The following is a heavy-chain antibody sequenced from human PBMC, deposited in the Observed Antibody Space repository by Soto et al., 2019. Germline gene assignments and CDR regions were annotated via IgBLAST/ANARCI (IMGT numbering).Heavy chain of an antibody. CDR3: ARQDYSTTWYLKY. Sequence: EVQLLESGGGVVQPGGSLRLSCAASGFTFSAYAMSWVRQAPGKGLEWVSVISDSGGATYYADSVKGRFTISRDNSKNTLYLQMNSLRAEDTVVYYCARQDYSTTWYLKYWGQGTLVTVSS. J-gene: IGHJ4*02. CDR1: GFTFSAYA. CDR2: ISDSGGAT. D-gene: IGHD6-13*01. V-gene: IGHV3-23*01.